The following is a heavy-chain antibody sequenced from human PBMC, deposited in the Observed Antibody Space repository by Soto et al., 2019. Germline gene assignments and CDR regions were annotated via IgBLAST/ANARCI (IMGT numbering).Heavy chain of an antibody. Sequence: QVQLQESGPGLVKPSETLSLTCAVSGDSISSYYCMWIRQPPGKGLESIGYLYYGRSANYNPALKSLVTVSVDTSKNQSSLTLSSMTAADTAVYSCALRSMAVVPEYWGQGTLVTVSS. J-gene: IGHJ4*02. CDR2: LYYGRSA. CDR1: GDSISSYY. CDR3: ALRSMAVVPEY. V-gene: IGHV4-59*01. D-gene: IGHD3-22*01.